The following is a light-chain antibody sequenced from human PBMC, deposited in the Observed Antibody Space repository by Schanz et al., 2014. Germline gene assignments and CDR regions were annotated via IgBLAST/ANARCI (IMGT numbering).Light chain of an antibody. Sequence: QSALTQPASVSGSPGQSITISCTGTSSDVGGYNYVSWYQQPPGTAPKLLIYGNINRPSGVPDRFSGSKSGNTASLTVSGLQAEDEADYYCNSYGGSNNLVFGGGTKLTVL. J-gene: IGLJ2*01. CDR3: NSYGGSNNLV. CDR1: SSDVGGYNY. V-gene: IGLV2-8*01. CDR2: GNI.